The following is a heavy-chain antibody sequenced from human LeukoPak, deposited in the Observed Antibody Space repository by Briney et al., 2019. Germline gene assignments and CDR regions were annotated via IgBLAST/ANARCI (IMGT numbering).Heavy chain of an antibody. D-gene: IGHD6-13*01. CDR3: ARGVYSSSWMNYYYYYGMDV. Sequence: PSETLSLTCTVSGGSISSYYWSWVRQAPGKGLEWVANIKQDGSEKYYVDSVKGRFTISRDNAKNSLYLQMNSLRAEDTAVYYCARGVYSSSWMNYYYYYGMDVWGQGTTVTVSS. CDR2: IKQDGSEK. J-gene: IGHJ6*02. CDR1: GGSISSYY. V-gene: IGHV3-7*01.